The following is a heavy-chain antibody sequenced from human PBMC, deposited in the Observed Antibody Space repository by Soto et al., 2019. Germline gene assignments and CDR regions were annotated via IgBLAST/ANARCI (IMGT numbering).Heavy chain of an antibody. CDR2: INHSGST. CDR1: GGSFSGYY. D-gene: IGHD2-15*01. J-gene: IGHJ6*02. V-gene: IGHV4-34*01. Sequence: LSLTCAVYGGSFSGYYWSWIRQPPGKGLEWIGEINHSGSTNYNPSLKSRVTISVDTSKNQFSLKLSSVTAADTAVYYCARYAPLPIEAATPFRYYYYGMDVWGQGTTVTVSS. CDR3: ARYAPLPIEAATPFRYYYYGMDV.